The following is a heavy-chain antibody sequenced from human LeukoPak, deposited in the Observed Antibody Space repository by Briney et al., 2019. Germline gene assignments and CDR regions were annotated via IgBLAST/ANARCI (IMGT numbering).Heavy chain of an antibody. Sequence: GGSLRLSCTVSGFTFSSYAMNWVRQAPGKGLVWVSAISGHGGSTYYADSVKGRFTISRDNSRNTLYLQMNSLRAEDTAVYYCAKDHIQGLEYFDWAIDYWGQGTLVTVSS. CDR3: AKDHIQGLEYFDWAIDY. CDR2: ISGHGGST. D-gene: IGHD3-9*01. V-gene: IGHV3-23*01. CDR1: GFTFSSYA. J-gene: IGHJ4*02.